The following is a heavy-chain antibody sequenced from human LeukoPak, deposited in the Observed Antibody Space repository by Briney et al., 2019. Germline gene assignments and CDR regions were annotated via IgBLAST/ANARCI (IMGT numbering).Heavy chain of an antibody. D-gene: IGHD2-15*01. CDR3: ARYCSGGSCYSAFDY. CDR1: GFTFSSYA. V-gene: IGHV3-48*03. CDR2: ISDSGSTI. Sequence: GGSLRLSCATSGFTFSSYAMSWVRQAPVKGLEWLSYISDSGSTIYYADSVKGRFTISRDNAKNSLFLQMNSLRAEDTAVYYCARYCSGGSCYSAFDYWGQGTLVTVSS. J-gene: IGHJ4*02.